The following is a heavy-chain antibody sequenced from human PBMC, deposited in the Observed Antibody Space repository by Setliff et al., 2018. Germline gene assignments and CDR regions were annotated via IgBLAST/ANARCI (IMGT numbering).Heavy chain of an antibody. Sequence: AGGSLRLSCAASGFAFHDYAMHWVRQAPGKGLEWVSGINWNGGSTGYADSVKGRFTISRDNAKNSLYLQMNSLRAEDTALYHCARCGSEGGQQLPYYFDYWGQGTLVTVSS. V-gene: IGHV3-20*01. CDR3: ARCGSEGGQQLPYYFDY. CDR2: INWNGGST. D-gene: IGHD6-13*01. J-gene: IGHJ4*02. CDR1: GFAFHDYA.